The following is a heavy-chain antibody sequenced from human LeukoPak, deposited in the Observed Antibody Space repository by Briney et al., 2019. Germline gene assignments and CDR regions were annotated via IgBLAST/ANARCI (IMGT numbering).Heavy chain of an antibody. CDR3: AKRTCSGTTCYPLDS. CDR2: IIGNGAST. CDR1: GFTFSVAV. D-gene: IGHD6-19*01. V-gene: IGHV3-23*01. J-gene: IGHJ4*02. Sequence: GGSQRLSCVASGFTFSVAVTHWVRQAPGTGLEWVSAIIGNGASTYYTDSVKGRFTISRENSKNTLYLQMNSLRAEERGVYYCAKRTCSGTTCYPLDSWGRGTLVTVSS.